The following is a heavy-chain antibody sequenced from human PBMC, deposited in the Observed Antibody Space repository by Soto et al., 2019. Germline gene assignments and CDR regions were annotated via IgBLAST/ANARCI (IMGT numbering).Heavy chain of an antibody. CDR2: INPNSGGT. D-gene: IGHD6-19*01. J-gene: IGHJ6*02. Sequence: ASVKVSCKASGYTFTGYYMHWVRQAPGQGLEWMGWINPNSGGTNYAQKFQGRVTMTRDTSISTAYMELSRLRSDDTAVYYCAMSPIAVASTGEFVDYYGMDVWGQGTTVTVSS. CDR1: GYTFTGYY. V-gene: IGHV1-2*02. CDR3: AMSPIAVASTGEFVDYYGMDV.